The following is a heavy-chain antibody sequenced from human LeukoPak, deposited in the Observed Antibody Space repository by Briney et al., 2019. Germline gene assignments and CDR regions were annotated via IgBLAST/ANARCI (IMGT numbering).Heavy chain of an antibody. CDR1: SGSISSYY. D-gene: IGHD6-13*01. J-gene: IGHJ3*02. CDR2: IYTSGST. V-gene: IGHV4-4*07. Sequence: SETLSLTCTVSSGSISSYYWSWIRQPAGKGLEWIGRIYTSGSTNYNPSLRSRVTMSVDTSKNQFSLKLSSVTAADTAVYYCARDGRYSRDNAFDIWGQGTMVTVSS. CDR3: ARDGRYSRDNAFDI.